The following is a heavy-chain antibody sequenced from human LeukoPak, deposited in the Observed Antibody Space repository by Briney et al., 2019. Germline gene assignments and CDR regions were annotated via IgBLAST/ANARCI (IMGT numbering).Heavy chain of an antibody. CDR2: ISGSDAIT. J-gene: IGHJ4*02. D-gene: IGHD4/OR15-4a*01. V-gene: IGHV3-23*01. CDR3: AKGRGANSVGLLDY. Sequence: PGGSLRLSCAASGFIFSSYWMYWVRQAPGKGLEWVSAISGSDAITYYAGSVRGRFTISRDNSKTTLYLQMNSLRAEDTAVYYCAKGRGANSVGLLDYWGQGTLVTVSS. CDR1: GFIFSSYW.